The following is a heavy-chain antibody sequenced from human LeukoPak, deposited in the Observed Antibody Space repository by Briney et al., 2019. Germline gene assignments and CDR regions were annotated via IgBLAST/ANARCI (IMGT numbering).Heavy chain of an antibody. Sequence: SETLSLTCAASGYSISSGYYWGWIRQPPGKGLEWIGSIYHSGSTYYNPSLKSRVTISVDTSKNQFSLKLSSETAADTAVYYCARIHYYDTSGYYIDVWGQGTMVTVSS. CDR1: GYSISSGYY. CDR3: ARIHYYDTSGYYIDV. D-gene: IGHD3-22*01. CDR2: IYHSGST. V-gene: IGHV4-38-2*01. J-gene: IGHJ3*01.